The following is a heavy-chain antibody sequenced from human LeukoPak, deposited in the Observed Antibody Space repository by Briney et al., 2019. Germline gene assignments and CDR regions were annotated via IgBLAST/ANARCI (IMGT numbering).Heavy chain of an antibody. CDR2: IYSGGST. V-gene: IGHV3-66*01. J-gene: IGHJ4*02. Sequence: GGSLRLSCAVSGFSVSGNYMTWVRQAPGKGLEWVSVIYSGGSTYYADSVKGRFIISRDNSKNTLYLQMNSLRAEDTAVYYCVRDRGAYYYETGYWGQGTLVTVSS. CDR3: VRDRGAYYYETGY. D-gene: IGHD3-22*01. CDR1: GFSVSGNY.